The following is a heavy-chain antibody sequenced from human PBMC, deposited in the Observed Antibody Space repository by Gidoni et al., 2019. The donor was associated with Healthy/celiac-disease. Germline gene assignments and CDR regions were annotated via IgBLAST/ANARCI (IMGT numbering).Heavy chain of an antibody. J-gene: IGHJ4*02. CDR2: INPSGGST. V-gene: IGHV1-46*03. CDR1: GYTFTSYY. D-gene: IGHD3-9*01. CDR3: ARAYYDILTGFHYFDY. Sequence: QVQLVQSGAEVKKPGASVKVYCKASGYTFTSYYMHWVRQAPGQGLAWMGIINPSGGSTSYAQKFQGRVTMTRDTSTSTVYMELSSLRSEDTAVYYCARAYYDILTGFHYFDYWGQGTLVTVSS.